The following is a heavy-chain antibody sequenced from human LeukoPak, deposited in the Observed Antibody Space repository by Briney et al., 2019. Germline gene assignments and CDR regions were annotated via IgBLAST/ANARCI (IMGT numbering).Heavy chain of an antibody. CDR3: AKSGGYGLIGS. J-gene: IGHJ4*02. CDR1: GASVSGSPYY. D-gene: IGHD1-26*01. Sequence: SETLSLTCTVSGASVSGSPYYWGWIRQPPGKGLEWIWSIYSSGSTYYNASLQSRVTIPIETSKNQISLRLNSVTAADTAIYYCAKSGGYGLIGSWGQGTLVTVSS. V-gene: IGHV4-39*01. CDR2: IYSSGST.